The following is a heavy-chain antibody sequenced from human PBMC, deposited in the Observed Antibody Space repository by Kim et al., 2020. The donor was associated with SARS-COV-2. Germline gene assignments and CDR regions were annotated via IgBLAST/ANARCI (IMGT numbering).Heavy chain of an antibody. V-gene: IGHV3-30-3*01. CDR3: ARGDTPGITGTDSFDP. J-gene: IGHJ5*02. CDR1: GFTFSSYA. D-gene: IGHD1-20*01. CDR2: ISYDGSNK. Sequence: GGSLRLSCAASGFTFSSYAMHWVRQAPGKGLEWVAVISYDGSNKYYADSVKGRFTISRDNSKNTLYLQMNSLRAEDTAVYYCARGDTPGITGTDSFDPWGQGTLVTVSS.